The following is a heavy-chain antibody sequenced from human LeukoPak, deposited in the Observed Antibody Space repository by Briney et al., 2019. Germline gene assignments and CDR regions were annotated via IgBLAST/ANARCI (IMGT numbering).Heavy chain of an antibody. Sequence: SVKVSCKASGGTFSSYAINWVRQAPGQGLEWMGGIIPIFGTANYAQKFQGRVTITTDESTSTAYMELSSLRSEDTAVYYCAGLGYCSSTSCPKNYYYMDVWGKGTTVTVSS. V-gene: IGHV1-69*05. CDR3: AGLGYCSSTSCPKNYYYMDV. CDR2: IIPIFGTA. CDR1: GGTFSSYA. J-gene: IGHJ6*03. D-gene: IGHD2-2*01.